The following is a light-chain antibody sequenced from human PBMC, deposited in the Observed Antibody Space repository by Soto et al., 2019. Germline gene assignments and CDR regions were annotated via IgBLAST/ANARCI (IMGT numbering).Light chain of an antibody. V-gene: IGLV2-14*01. Sequence: QSALTQPASVSGSPGQSITISCAGTASDVGAYNYVSWYQQHPGTAPRLIIYEVSNRPSGVSNRFSGSKSGNTASLTISGLQAEDEADYYCRSYSISPTWLFGGGTKLTVL. J-gene: IGLJ3*02. CDR3: RSYSISPTWL. CDR2: EVS. CDR1: ASDVGAYNY.